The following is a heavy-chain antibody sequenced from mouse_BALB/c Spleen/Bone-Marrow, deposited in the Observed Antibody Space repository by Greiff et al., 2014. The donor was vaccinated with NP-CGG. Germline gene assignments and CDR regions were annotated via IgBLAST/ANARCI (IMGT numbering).Heavy chain of an antibody. Sequence: EVQLVESGAELVKPGASVKLSCTASGFNIKDTYMHWVKQRPEQGLECIGRIDPANGNTKYDPKFQGKATITADTSSNTAYLQLSSLTSEDTAVYYCARYGNYCYAMDYWGQGTSVTVSS. J-gene: IGHJ4*01. CDR2: IDPANGNT. CDR1: GFNIKDTY. V-gene: IGHV14-3*02. D-gene: IGHD2-1*01. CDR3: ARYGNYCYAMDY.